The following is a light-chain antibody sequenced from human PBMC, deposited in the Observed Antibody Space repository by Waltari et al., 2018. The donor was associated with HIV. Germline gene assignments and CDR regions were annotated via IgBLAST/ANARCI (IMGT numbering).Light chain of an antibody. CDR3: QQYGTSCT. J-gene: IGKJ5*01. CDR1: QSVSSIF. V-gene: IGKV3-20*01. Sequence: EFVLTQSPGTLSLSPGERSTPACRASQSVSSIFFALYQQQPGQAPRLLIYGASRRATGPPDMFGGSGSGTDFTLTISRLAPEDVAVYYCQQYGTSCTFGQGTRLEIK. CDR2: GAS.